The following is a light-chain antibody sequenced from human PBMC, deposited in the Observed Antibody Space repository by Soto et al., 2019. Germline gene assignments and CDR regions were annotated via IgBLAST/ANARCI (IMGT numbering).Light chain of an antibody. CDR2: EVS. Sequence: QSALTQPASVSGSPGQSITISCTGTSSDVRSYNLVSWYQQHPGKAPKLMIYEVSKRPSGVSNRFSGSKSGNTASLTISGPQAEDEADYYCCSYAGSSTFHYVFGTGTKVTVL. CDR3: CSYAGSSTFHYV. CDR1: SSDVRSYNL. V-gene: IGLV2-23*02. J-gene: IGLJ1*01.